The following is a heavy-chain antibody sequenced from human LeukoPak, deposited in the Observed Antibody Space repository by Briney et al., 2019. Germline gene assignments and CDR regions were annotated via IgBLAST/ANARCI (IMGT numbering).Heavy chain of an antibody. CDR2: ISGSGGST. CDR1: GFTFSSYS. Sequence: GRSLRLSCAASGFTFSSYSMNWVRQAPGKGLEWVSAISGSGGSTYYADSVKGRFTISRDNSKNTLYLQMNSLRAEDTAMYYCAKDDDWGRFNHWGQGTLVTVSS. V-gene: IGHV3-23*01. J-gene: IGHJ1*01. D-gene: IGHD3-16*01. CDR3: AKDDDWGRFNH.